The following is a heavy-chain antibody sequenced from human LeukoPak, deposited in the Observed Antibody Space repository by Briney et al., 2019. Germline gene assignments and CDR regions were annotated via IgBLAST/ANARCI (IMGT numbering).Heavy chain of an antibody. CDR1: GFTFSSYS. J-gene: IGHJ3*01. Sequence: GGSLRLSCAASGFTFSSYSMNWVRQAPGKGLEWVSGISPSGDITYYADSVMGRFSISRDNPKSTVSLQMSSLRAEGTALYYCVRDLHWGGFDVWGQGTMVTVSS. CDR3: VRDLHWGGFDV. V-gene: IGHV3-23*01. D-gene: IGHD7-27*01. CDR2: ISPSGDIT.